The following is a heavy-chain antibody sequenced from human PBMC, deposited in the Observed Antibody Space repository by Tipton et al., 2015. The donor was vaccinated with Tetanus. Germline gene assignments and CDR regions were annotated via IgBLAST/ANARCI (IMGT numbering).Heavy chain of an antibody. V-gene: IGHV1-8*01. CDR2: MNPRSGNT. J-gene: IGHJ6*02. CDR3: ARIKRGVATRTYYYYGMDV. D-gene: IGHD3-10*01. CDR1: GYTFTSND. Sequence: QVQLVQSGAEVKKPGASLKVSCKASGYTFTSNDIKWVRQATGQGLEWMGWMNPRSGNTGYAQNFQGRVTMTSDTSITTAYMELSSLTSDDTAVYYCARIKRGVATRTYYYYGMDVWGQGTTVTVSS.